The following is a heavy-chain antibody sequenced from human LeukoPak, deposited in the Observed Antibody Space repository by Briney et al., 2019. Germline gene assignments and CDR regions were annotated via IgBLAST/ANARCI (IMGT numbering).Heavy chain of an antibody. V-gene: IGHV4-34*01. CDR1: GGSFSGYY. CDR2: ISHSGST. Sequence: PSETLSLTCAVYGGSFSGYYWSWIRQPPGKGLEWIGEISHSGSTNYNPSLKSRVTISVDTSKNQFSLKLSSVTAADTAVYYCARGRITMIYYFDYWGQGTLVTVSS. J-gene: IGHJ4*02. CDR3: ARGRITMIYYFDY. D-gene: IGHD3-22*01.